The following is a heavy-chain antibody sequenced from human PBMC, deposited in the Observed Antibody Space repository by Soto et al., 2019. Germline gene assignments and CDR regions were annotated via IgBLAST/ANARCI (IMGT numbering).Heavy chain of an antibody. CDR1: GYTFTSYG. CDR3: ARVGGYGSGSYYTLLYYYYYGMDV. V-gene: IGHV1-18*01. J-gene: IGHJ6*02. CDR2: ISAYNGNT. Sequence: ASVKVSCKASGYTFTSYGISWVRQAPGQGLEWMGWISAYNGNTNYAQKLQGRVTMTTDTSTSTAYMELRSLRSDDTAVYYCARVGGYGSGSYYTLLYYYYYGMDVWGQGTTVTVSS. D-gene: IGHD3-10*01.